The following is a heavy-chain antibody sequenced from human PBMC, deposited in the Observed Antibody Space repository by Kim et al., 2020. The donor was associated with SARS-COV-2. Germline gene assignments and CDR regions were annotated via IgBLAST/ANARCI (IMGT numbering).Heavy chain of an antibody. D-gene: IGHD3-22*01. CDR1: GGSISSSSYY. V-gene: IGHV4-39*01. CDR3: ASLSYYYDSSGYYYSDY. Sequence: SETLSLTCTVSGGSISSSSYYWGWIRQPPGKGLEWIGSIYYSGSTYYNPSLKSRVTISVDTSKNQFSLKLSSVTAADTAVYYCASLSYYYDSSGYYYSDYWGQGTLVTVSS. CDR2: IYYSGST. J-gene: IGHJ4*02.